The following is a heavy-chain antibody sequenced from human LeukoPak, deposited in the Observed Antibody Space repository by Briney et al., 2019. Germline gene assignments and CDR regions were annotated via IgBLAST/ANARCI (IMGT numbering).Heavy chain of an antibody. J-gene: IGHJ4*02. CDR1: GGSISSYY. CDR3: ARNGVPAAIPNFDY. CDR2: IYTSGST. Sequence: SETLSLTCTVSGGSISSYYWSWIRQPAGKGLEWIGRIYTSGSTNYNPSLKSRVTMSVDTSKNHFSLKLSSVTAADTAVYYCARNGVPAAIPNFDYWGQGTLVTVSS. D-gene: IGHD2-2*02. V-gene: IGHV4-4*07.